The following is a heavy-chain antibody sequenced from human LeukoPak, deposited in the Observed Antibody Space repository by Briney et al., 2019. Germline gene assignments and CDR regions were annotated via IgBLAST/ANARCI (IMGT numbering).Heavy chain of an antibody. D-gene: IGHD1-7*01. CDR3: ARHWNYLDWFDP. Sequence: GGSLRLSCAASGFTFSDYYMSWIRPAPGKGLEWVSYISSSGSTIYYADSVKGRFTISRDNAKNSLYLQMNSLRAEDTAVYYCARHWNYLDWFDPWGQGTLVTVSS. CDR2: ISSSGSTI. CDR1: GFTFSDYY. J-gene: IGHJ5*02. V-gene: IGHV3-11*01.